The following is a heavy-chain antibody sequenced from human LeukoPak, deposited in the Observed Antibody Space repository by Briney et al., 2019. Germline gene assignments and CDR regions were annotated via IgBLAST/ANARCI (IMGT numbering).Heavy chain of an antibody. CDR1: GDSVSSNSAA. Sequence: SQTLSLTCAISGDSVSSNSAAWNWIRQPPSRGLEWLGRTYYRSKWYNDYAVSVKSRITINPDTSKNQFSLQLNSVTPEDTAVYYCARGQHRVDYSNDGFDIWGQGTMVTVSS. V-gene: IGHV6-1*01. CDR3: ARGQHRVDYSNDGFDI. CDR2: TYYRSKWYN. D-gene: IGHD2-2*01. J-gene: IGHJ3*02.